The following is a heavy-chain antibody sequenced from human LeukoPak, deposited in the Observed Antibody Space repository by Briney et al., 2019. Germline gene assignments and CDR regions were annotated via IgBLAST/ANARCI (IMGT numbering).Heavy chain of an antibody. Sequence: SETLSLTCAVYGGSFSGYYWSWIRQPPGKGLEWIGEINHSGSTNYNPSLKSRVTISVDTSKNQFSLKLSSVTAADTAVYYCARMETYYYAYWGQGTLVTVSS. CDR1: GGSFSGYY. D-gene: IGHD1-1*01. CDR3: ARMETYYYAY. J-gene: IGHJ4*02. CDR2: INHSGST. V-gene: IGHV4-34*01.